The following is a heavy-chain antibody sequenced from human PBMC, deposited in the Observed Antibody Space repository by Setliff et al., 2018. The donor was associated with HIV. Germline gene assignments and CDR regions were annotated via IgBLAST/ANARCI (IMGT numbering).Heavy chain of an antibody. Sequence: ASVKVSCKASGYTFNNFDINWVRQTAGQGLEWVGWMNPKIGNTGYAHRFQGRVSITRSTSTGTAYMELTGLKPEDTAAYFCARIAVGGSHGPDYHMDVWGGGTMVPSP. CDR1: GYTFNNFD. J-gene: IGHJ6*03. CDR2: MNPKIGNT. D-gene: IGHD6-13*01. CDR3: ARIAVGGSHGPDYHMDV. V-gene: IGHV1-8*03.